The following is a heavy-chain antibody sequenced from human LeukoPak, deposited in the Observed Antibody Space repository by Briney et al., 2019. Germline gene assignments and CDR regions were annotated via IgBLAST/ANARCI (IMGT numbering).Heavy chain of an antibody. V-gene: IGHV1-46*01. CDR2: INPSGGST. CDR3: AREVYTGTPDY. Sequence: ASVKVSCKASGYTFTSNYMHWVRRAPGQGLEWMGIINPSGGSTNYAQKFQGRVTMTRDTSTSTVYMELSSLSSEDTAVYYCAREVYTGTPDYWGQGTLVTVSS. J-gene: IGHJ4*02. CDR1: GYTFTSNY. D-gene: IGHD1-14*01.